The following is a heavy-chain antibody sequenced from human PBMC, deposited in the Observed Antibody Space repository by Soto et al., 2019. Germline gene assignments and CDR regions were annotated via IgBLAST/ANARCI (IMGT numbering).Heavy chain of an antibody. D-gene: IGHD3-3*01. V-gene: IGHV3-48*03. CDR3: ARGRYYDFWSDYYYGMDV. CDR1: GFTFSSYE. Sequence: GGSLRLSYAASGFTFSSYEMNWVRQAPGKGLEWVSYISSSGSTIYYADSVKGRFTISRDNAKNSLYLQMNSLRAEDTAVYYCARGRYYDFWSDYYYGMDVWGQGTTVTVSS. J-gene: IGHJ6*02. CDR2: ISSSGSTI.